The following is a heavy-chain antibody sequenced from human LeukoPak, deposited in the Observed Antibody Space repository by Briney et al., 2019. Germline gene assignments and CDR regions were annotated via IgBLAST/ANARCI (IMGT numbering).Heavy chain of an antibody. CDR2: IYTSGST. CDR3: ARDKRYYYGSGSYLDY. D-gene: IGHD3-10*01. Sequence: PSETLSLTCTVSGGSISSYYWSWIRQPAGKGLEWIGRIYTSGSTNYSPSLKSRVTMSVDTSKNQFSLKLSSVTAADTAVYYCARDKRYYYGSGSYLDYWGQGTLVTVSS. CDR1: GGSISSYY. J-gene: IGHJ4*02. V-gene: IGHV4-4*07.